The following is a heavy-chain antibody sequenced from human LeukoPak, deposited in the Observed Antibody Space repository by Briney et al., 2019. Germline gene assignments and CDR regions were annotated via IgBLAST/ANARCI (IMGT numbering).Heavy chain of an antibody. V-gene: IGHV3-23*01. D-gene: IGHD3-10*01. CDR3: AKDVAGVRGVRGGFDY. CDR2: IGGGGVST. CDR1: GFTFTSYA. J-gene: IGHJ4*02. Sequence: PGGSLRLSCAASGFTFTSYAMSWVRQAPGKGLEWVSAIGGGGVSTYYEDSVKGRFTISRDNSKNTLYLQMNSLRAEDTAIYYCAKDVAGVRGVRGGFDYWGQGTLVTVSS.